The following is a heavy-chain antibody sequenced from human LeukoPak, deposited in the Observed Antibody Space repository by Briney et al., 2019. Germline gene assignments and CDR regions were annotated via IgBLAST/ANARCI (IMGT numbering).Heavy chain of an antibody. V-gene: IGHV3-23*01. D-gene: IGHD6-19*01. Sequence: GGSLRLSCVASGFTFSNYAMSWVRQVPGKGLEWVSTISGNGGSTYYAGNTNYADSVRGRFTVSRDDAKNSVFLQMDSLRAEDTAVYYCARLKKSSGWYNFDYWGQGALVTVSS. CDR2: ISGNGGST. CDR1: GFTFSNYA. CDR3: ARLKKSSGWYNFDY. J-gene: IGHJ4*02.